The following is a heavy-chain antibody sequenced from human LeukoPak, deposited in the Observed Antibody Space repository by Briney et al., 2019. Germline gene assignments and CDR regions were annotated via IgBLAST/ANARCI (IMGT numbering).Heavy chain of an antibody. CDR2: ISSSSSTI. V-gene: IGHV3-48*01. CDR3: ARLRGYCSSTSCYFDP. D-gene: IGHD2-2*01. Sequence: GGSLRLSCAASGLTFSSYSMNWVRQAPGKGLEWVSYISSSSSTIYYADSVKGRFTISRDNAKNSLYLQMNSLRAEDTAVYYCARLRGYCSSTSCYFDPWGQGTLVTVSS. CDR1: GLTFSSYS. J-gene: IGHJ5*02.